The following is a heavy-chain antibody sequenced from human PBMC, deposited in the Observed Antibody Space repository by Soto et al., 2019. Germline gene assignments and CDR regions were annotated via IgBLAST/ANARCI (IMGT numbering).Heavy chain of an antibody. V-gene: IGHV1-2*02. CDR2: INPNSGGT. CDR3: ARPLGELSLPYYYYGMDV. J-gene: IGHJ6*02. D-gene: IGHD1-7*01. Sequence: GASVKVSCKASGYTFTGYYMHWVRQAPGQGLEWMGWINPNSGGTNYAQKFQGRVTMTRDTSISTAYMELSRLRSDDTAVYCCARPLGELSLPYYYYGMDVWGQGTTVTVSS. CDR1: GYTFTGYY.